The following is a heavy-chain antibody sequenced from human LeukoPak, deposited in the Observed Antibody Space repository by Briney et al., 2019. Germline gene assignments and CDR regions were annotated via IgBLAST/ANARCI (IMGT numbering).Heavy chain of an antibody. CDR3: ARQGGYSSGWYHGTFDI. CDR1: GYSFTSYW. V-gene: IGHV5-51*01. CDR2: ICPGDSDT. D-gene: IGHD6-19*01. Sequence: GESLKISCKGSGYSFTSYWIGWVLQMPGKGLEWMVIICPGDSDTRYSPSFQGQVTISADKSISTAYLQWSSLKASDTAMYYCARQGGYSSGWYHGTFDIWGQGTMVTVSS. J-gene: IGHJ3*02.